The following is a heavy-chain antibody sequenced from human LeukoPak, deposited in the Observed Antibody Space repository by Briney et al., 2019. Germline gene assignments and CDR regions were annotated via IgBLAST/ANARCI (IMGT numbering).Heavy chain of an antibody. CDR2: IYYSGST. Sequence: SETLSLTCTVSGGSISSYYWSWIRQPPGKGLEWIGYIYYSGSTNYNPSLKSRVTISVDTSKNQFSLKLSSVTAADTAVYYCARQALATMTFDIWGQETMVTVSS. V-gene: IGHV4-59*01. CDR1: GGSISSYY. CDR3: ARQALATMTFDI. J-gene: IGHJ3*02. D-gene: IGHD5-24*01.